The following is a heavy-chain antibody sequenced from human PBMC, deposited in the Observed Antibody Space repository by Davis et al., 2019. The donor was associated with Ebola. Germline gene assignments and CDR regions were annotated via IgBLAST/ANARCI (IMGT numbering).Heavy chain of an antibody. V-gene: IGHV3-49*04. Sequence: PGGSLRLSCTASGFTFGDYAMSWVRQAPGKGLEWVGFIRSKAYGGTTEYAASVKGRFTISRDDSKSIAYLQMNSLKTEDTAVYYCTGYSYEHGFDYWGQGTLVTVSS. CDR3: TGYSYEHGFDY. J-gene: IGHJ4*02. CDR2: IRSKAYGGTT. D-gene: IGHD5-18*01. CDR1: GFTFGDYA.